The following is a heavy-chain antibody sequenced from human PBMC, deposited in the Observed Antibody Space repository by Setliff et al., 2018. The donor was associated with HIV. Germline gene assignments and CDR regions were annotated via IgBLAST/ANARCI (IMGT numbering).Heavy chain of an antibody. CDR2: IIPVFGTT. Sequence: SVKVSCKASGGTVSSFAINWVRQAPGQGLEWGGGIIPVFGTTSYGHHFQGRVAITADASTSSAYLDLYSLRSEDTAVYYCAGDHHSGSDWSRLGAFDIWGQGTVVTVSS. CDR1: GGTVSSFA. V-gene: IGHV1-69*13. CDR3: AGDHHSGSDWSRLGAFDI. D-gene: IGHD1-26*01. J-gene: IGHJ3*02.